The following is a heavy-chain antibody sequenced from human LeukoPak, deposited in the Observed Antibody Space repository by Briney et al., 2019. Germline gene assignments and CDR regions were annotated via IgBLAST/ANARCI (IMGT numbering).Heavy chain of an antibody. CDR3: AKESTVGASHFDY. D-gene: IGHD1-26*01. J-gene: IGHJ4*02. CDR1: GFTFSSYG. Sequence: PGRSLRLSCAASGFTFSSYGMHWVRQAPGKGLEWVAVISYDGSNRYYADSVKGRFTISRDNSKNTLYLQMNSLRAEDTAAYYCAKESTVGASHFDYWGQGTLVTVSS. CDR2: ISYDGSNR. V-gene: IGHV3-30*18.